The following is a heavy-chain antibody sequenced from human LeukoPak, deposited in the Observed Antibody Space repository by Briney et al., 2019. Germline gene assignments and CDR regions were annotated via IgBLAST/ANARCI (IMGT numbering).Heavy chain of an antibody. CDR2: FEPEDGET. V-gene: IGHV1-24*01. Sequence: GASVTVSCKVSGYTLTELSMHWVRQAPGKGLEWMGGFEPEDGETIYAQKFQGRVTMTEDTSTDTAYMELSSLRSEDTAVYYCATGGAAAGLNWFDPWGQGTLVTVSS. J-gene: IGHJ5*02. CDR1: GYTLTELS. CDR3: ATGGAAAGLNWFDP. D-gene: IGHD6-13*01.